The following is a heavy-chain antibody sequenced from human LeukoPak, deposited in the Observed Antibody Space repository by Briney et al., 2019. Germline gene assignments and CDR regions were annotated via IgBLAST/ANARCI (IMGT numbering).Heavy chain of an antibody. V-gene: IGHV3-30*03. Sequence: GGSLRLSCAASGFTFSTYSMHWVRQAPGKGLEWVAVISSDGNNKYYADSVKGRFTISRDNSKNTLYLQMNSLRGEDTAVYYCARDVGSSWYKCSDYWGQGTLVTVSS. J-gene: IGHJ4*02. CDR3: ARDVGSSWYKCSDY. D-gene: IGHD6-13*01. CDR2: ISSDGNNK. CDR1: GFTFSTYS.